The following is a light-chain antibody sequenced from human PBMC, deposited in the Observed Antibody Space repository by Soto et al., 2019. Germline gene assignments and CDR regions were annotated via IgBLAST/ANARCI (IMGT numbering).Light chain of an antibody. CDR1: SGHSDYA. CDR2: VTSDGSH. V-gene: IGLV4-69*01. CDR3: QAWGTGGV. J-gene: IGLJ3*02. Sequence: QSVLTQSPSASASPGASVKLTCTLSSGHSDYAIAWHQQQPETGPRYLMKVTSDGSHTKGDGIPDRFAGSSSGADRYLTISSLRSDDEADYYCQAWGTGGVFGGGTKVTVL.